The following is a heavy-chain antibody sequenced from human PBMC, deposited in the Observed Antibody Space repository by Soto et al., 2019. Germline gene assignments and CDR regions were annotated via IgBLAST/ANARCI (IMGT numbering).Heavy chain of an antibody. D-gene: IGHD4-17*01. V-gene: IGHV4-34*01. Sequence: SETLSLTCAVYGGSFSGYYWTWIRQPPGTGLEWIGEINHSGSTNYNPSLKSRVTISVDTSKNQFSLKLTSVTAADTAVYYCVRDKDTGCFDYWGQGTLVTVSS. CDR1: GGSFSGYY. CDR2: INHSGST. J-gene: IGHJ4*02. CDR3: VRDKDTGCFDY.